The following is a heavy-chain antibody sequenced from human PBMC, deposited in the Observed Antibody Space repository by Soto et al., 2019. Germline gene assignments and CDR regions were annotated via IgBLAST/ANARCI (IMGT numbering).Heavy chain of an antibody. CDR1: GDSVSSNSAA. Sequence: SQTLSLTCAISGDSVSSNSAAWNWIRQSPSRGLEWLGRTYYRSKWYNDYAVSVESRITINPDTSKNQFSLQLNSVTPEDTAVYYCATEVVAATGLQYGMDVWGQGTTVTVSS. D-gene: IGHD2-15*01. CDR3: ATEVVAATGLQYGMDV. V-gene: IGHV6-1*01. CDR2: TYYRSKWYN. J-gene: IGHJ6*02.